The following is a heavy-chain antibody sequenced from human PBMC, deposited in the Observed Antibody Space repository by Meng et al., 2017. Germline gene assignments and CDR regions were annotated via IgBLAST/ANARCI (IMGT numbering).Heavy chain of an antibody. D-gene: IGHD2-21*02. CDR1: GGTFSSYA. V-gene: IGHV1-69*01. CDR3: AREIAAAYCGGDCYL. Sequence: QVWWVQAWAEVKKPVSSGKVSCKASGGTFSSYAISWVRQAPGQGLEWMGGIIPIFGTANYAQKFQGRVTITADESTSTAYMELSSLRSEDTAVYYCAREIAAAYCGGDCYLWGQGTLVTVSS. CDR2: IIPIFGTA. J-gene: IGHJ5*02.